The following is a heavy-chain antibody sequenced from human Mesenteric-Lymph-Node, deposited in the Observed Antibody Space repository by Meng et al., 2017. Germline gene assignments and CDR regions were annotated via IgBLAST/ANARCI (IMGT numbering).Heavy chain of an antibody. CDR1: GYNFPDYY. J-gene: IGHJ4*02. D-gene: IGHD6-13*01. CDR2: IDPKSGNT. Sequence: QGRLVQSGAEWKKPGASVKVSCKPSGYNFPDYYIHWVRLAPGQGLEWMGHIDPKSGNTRYAQKFQGRVTMTGDTSIGTAYMELTGLRSDDTALYYCARDEDISAAGKLFGDYWGQGTLVTVSS. V-gene: IGHV1-2*06. CDR3: ARDEDISAAGKLFGDY.